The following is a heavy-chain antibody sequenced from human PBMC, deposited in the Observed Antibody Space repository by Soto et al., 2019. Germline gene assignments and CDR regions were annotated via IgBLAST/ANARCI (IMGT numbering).Heavy chain of an antibody. CDR3: ARDRGYSYGSSYYYYYYLDV. Sequence: PGGSLRLSCAASGFSCSSYAMSWVRQAPGKGLEWVSAISGSGGSTYYADSVKGRFTISRDNSKNTLYLQMNSLRAEDTAVYYCARDRGYSYGSSYYYYYYLDVWGKGTTVTVSS. J-gene: IGHJ6*03. V-gene: IGHV3-23*01. D-gene: IGHD5-18*01. CDR1: GFSCSSYA. CDR2: ISGSGGST.